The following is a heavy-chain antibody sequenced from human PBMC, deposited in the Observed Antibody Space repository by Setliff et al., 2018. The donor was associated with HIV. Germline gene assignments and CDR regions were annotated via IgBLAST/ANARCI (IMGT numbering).Heavy chain of an antibody. Sequence: TLSLTCNVSGDSIRSRSFYWGWIRQPPGTGLEWIGSIYYFGATYYNPSLKSRASISLDTSENHFSLKLYSVTAADTAVYYCVGGFWSGPLFDPWGRGTLVTVSS. V-gene: IGHV4-39*02. CDR1: GDSIRSRSFY. CDR2: IYYFGAT. J-gene: IGHJ5*01. CDR3: VGGFWSGPLFDP. D-gene: IGHD3-3*01.